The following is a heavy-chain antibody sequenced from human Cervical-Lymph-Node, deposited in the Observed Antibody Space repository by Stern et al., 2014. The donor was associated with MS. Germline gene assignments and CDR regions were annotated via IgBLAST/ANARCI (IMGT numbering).Heavy chain of an antibody. Sequence: VQLEESGGGVVQPGRSLRLSCAASGFTFSSYGMHWVRQAPGKGLEWVAVISYDGSNKYYADSVKGRFTISRDNSKNTLYLQMNSLRAEDTAVYYCAKRGYSGYDPLDYYGMDVWGQGTTVTVSS. V-gene: IGHV3-30*18. J-gene: IGHJ6*02. CDR2: ISYDGSNK. D-gene: IGHD5-12*01. CDR1: GFTFSSYG. CDR3: AKRGYSGYDPLDYYGMDV.